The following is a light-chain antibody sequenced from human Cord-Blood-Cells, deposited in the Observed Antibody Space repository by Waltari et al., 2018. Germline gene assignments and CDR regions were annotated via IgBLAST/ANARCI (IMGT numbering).Light chain of an antibody. CDR2: DVS. CDR1: SCDVGGYNY. CDR3: CSYAGSYTYV. Sequence: SALSQPRSVSGSPGQSLTISCSGTSCDVGGYNYVSWYQQHPGKAPKLMIYDVSKRPSGVPDRFSGSKSGNTASLNISGLQAEDEADYYCCSYAGSYTYVFGTGTKVTVL. J-gene: IGLJ1*01. V-gene: IGLV2-11*01.